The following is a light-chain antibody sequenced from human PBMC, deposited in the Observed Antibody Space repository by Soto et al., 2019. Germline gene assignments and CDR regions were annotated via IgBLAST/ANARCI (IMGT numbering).Light chain of an antibody. CDR3: QQTYNTPYT. CDR2: ATS. J-gene: IGKJ2*01. CDR1: QSISSY. Sequence: DIQMTQSPSSLSASVGDRVTIACRASQSISSYLNWYHQRPGKAPKVLIYATSTLQSGVPSRFSGSGSGTNFTLTISSLRPEDFATYYCQQTYNTPYTFGQGTKVDIK. V-gene: IGKV1-39*01.